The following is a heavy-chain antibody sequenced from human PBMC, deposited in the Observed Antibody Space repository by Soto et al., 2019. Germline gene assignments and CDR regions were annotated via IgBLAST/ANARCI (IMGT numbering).Heavy chain of an antibody. V-gene: IGHV1-69*01. D-gene: IGHD6-13*01. J-gene: IGHJ4*02. Sequence: QVQLVQSEAEVKKPGSSVKLSCKASGGTFSSYAISWVRQAPGQGLEWMGGIIPIFGTANYAQKFQGRVTITADESTSTAYMELSSLRSEYTAVYYCARDVAKSIAAAGPFDYWGQGTLVTVSS. CDR3: ARDVAKSIAAAGPFDY. CDR2: IIPIFGTA. CDR1: GGTFSSYA.